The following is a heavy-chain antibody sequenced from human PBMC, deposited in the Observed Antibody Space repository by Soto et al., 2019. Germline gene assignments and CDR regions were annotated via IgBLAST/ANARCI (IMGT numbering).Heavy chain of an antibody. CDR1: GFSLTTGRMG. Sequence: QVTLKESGPVLVKPTETLTLTCTVSGFSLTTGRMGVSWIRQPPGKALEWLAHIFSDAERSYSTSMQSRLTISKDTSGSQVGLSMTNVDPVDTGTYYCVRMNADSYQFYYAMDVWGHGTTVTVSS. CDR3: VRMNADSYQFYYAMDV. V-gene: IGHV2-26*01. D-gene: IGHD2-2*01. CDR2: IFSDAER. J-gene: IGHJ6*02.